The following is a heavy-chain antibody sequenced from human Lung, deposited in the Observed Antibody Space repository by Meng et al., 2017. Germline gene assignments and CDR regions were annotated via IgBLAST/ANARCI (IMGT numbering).Heavy chain of an antibody. CDR2: IYHSGGT. Sequence: QRQLQEAGPGLVKPSGNMSLTCGVSGGSKSSSDWWSWVRQPPGKGLEWIGEIYHSGGTKYNPSLKSRVTISVDKSKNQFSLKLSSVTAADTAVYYCARGLGEAVVPRTMFDYWGQGTLVTVSS. D-gene: IGHD2-2*01. CDR3: ARGLGEAVVPRTMFDY. CDR1: GGSKSSSDW. V-gene: IGHV4-4*02. J-gene: IGHJ4*02.